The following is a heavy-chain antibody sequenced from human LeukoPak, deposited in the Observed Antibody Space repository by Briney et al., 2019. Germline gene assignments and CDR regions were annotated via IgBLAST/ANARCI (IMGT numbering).Heavy chain of an antibody. V-gene: IGHV4-4*07. J-gene: IGHJ4*02. D-gene: IGHD2-15*01. CDR2: IYISGST. CDR3: ARALNPLPGTYFFDY. Sequence: KPSETLSLTCSVSGASINSHYWTWIRQPAGKGLEWIGRIYISGSTNYSPSLKSRVTMSVDTSKDQFSLNLISVTGADTAVYYCARALNPLPGTYFFDYWGQGTLVTVSS. CDR1: GASINSHY.